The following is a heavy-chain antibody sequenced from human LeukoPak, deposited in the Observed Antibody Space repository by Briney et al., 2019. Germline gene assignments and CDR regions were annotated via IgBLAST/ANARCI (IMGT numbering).Heavy chain of an antibody. CDR1: GYTFTSYG. V-gene: IGHV1-18*01. CDR3: ARDRVAAADNYYYYGMDV. J-gene: IGHJ6*02. Sequence: ASVKVSCKASGYTFTSYGISWVRQAPGQGLEWMGWISAYNGNTNYAQKLQGRVTVTTDTSTSTAYMELRSLRSDDTAVYYCARDRVAAADNYYYYGMDVWGQGTTVTVSS. CDR2: ISAYNGNT. D-gene: IGHD6-13*01.